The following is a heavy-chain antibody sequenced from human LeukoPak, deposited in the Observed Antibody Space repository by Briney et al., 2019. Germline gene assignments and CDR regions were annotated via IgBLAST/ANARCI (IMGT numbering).Heavy chain of an antibody. CDR2: ISGTGSST. CDR1: GFTFSSYG. V-gene: IGHV3-23*01. CDR3: ARGPSSGY. Sequence: GGSLRLSCAASGFTFSSYGMSWVRQAPGKGLEWVSAISGTGSSTYYADSVKGRFTISRDNSKNTLYLQMNSLRAEDTAVYYCARGPSSGYWGQGTLVTVSS. J-gene: IGHJ4*02.